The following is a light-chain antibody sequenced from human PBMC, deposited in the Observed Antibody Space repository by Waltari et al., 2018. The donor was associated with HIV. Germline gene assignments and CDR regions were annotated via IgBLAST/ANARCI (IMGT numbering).Light chain of an antibody. J-gene: IGKJ4*01. CDR1: QNVHNY. Sequence: DTQMSQAPTSLSASVGEKITITCRASQNVHNYLNWFQQRPGRPPLLLIYNTSSLQSGVPSRFSGSGSGTEFTLSVSCLQPEDFATYFCQQSDNLPLTFCGGTKVEMK. V-gene: IGKV1-39*01. CDR2: NTS. CDR3: QQSDNLPLT.